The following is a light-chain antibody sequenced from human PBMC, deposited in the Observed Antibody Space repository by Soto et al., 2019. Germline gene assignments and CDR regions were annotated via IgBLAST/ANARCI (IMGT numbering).Light chain of an antibody. CDR3: QQRSKWPLT. Sequence: EIVLPQSSATLSLSPGERATLSCRASQSVTSNALAWYQQKPGQAPRLLIYGVSSRATGIPDRFSGSGSGTDFTLTISSLEPEDFAVYYCQQRSKWPLTFGGGTKVELK. CDR2: GVS. CDR1: QSVTSN. J-gene: IGKJ4*01. V-gene: IGKV3-11*01.